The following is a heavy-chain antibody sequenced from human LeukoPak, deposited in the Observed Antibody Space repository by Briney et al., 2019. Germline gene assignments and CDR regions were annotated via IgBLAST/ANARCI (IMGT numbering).Heavy chain of an antibody. Sequence: SETLSLTCALSGGSIRGSSWWNWFRQPPGKGLEWIGEIYHNGNTNHNVSLRSRVTISVDRSKNQFSLRLNSVTAADTAVYYCARALSGSYGVDPWGQGTLVTVSS. CDR1: GGSIRGSSW. V-gene: IGHV4-4*02. CDR2: IYHNGNT. J-gene: IGHJ5*02. CDR3: ARALSGSYGVDP. D-gene: IGHD1-26*01.